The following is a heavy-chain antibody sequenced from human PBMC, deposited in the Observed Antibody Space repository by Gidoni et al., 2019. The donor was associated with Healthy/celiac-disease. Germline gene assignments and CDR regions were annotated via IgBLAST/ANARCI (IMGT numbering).Heavy chain of an antibody. D-gene: IGHD6-19*01. Sequence: QVQLVESGGGVVQPGRSLSLSCAASGFTFSSYGMPWVRQATGKGLAWVAVIWYDGSNQSYADSVQGRFTISTYNSQNTLYLQMNSLRAEATAVYYCARVGIAVAGTDIKGAFDISGQGTMVTVSS. V-gene: IGHV3-33*01. CDR2: IWYDGSNQ. J-gene: IGHJ3*02. CDR1: GFTFSSYG. CDR3: ARVGIAVAGTDIKGAFDI.